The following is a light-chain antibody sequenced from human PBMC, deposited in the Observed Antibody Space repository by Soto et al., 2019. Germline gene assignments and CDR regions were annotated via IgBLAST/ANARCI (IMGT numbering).Light chain of an antibody. CDR3: SSYAGSNNYV. V-gene: IGLV2-8*01. CDR1: SGDVGGYNY. Sequence: QSVLTQPPSASGSPGQSVTISCTGTSGDVGGYNYVSWYQQHPGKAPKLMIFEVSERPSGVPDRFSASKSGNTASLTVSGLQAEDEADYYRSSYAGSNNYVLGTGPKVTVL. CDR2: EVS. J-gene: IGLJ1*01.